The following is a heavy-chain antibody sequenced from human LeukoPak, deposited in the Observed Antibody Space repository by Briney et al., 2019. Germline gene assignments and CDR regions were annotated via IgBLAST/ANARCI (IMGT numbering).Heavy chain of an antibody. CDR1: GFTFSSYA. V-gene: IGHV3-64*01. D-gene: IGHD6-19*01. J-gene: IGHJ4*02. CDR2: ISSNGGST. Sequence: PGGSLRLSCAASGFTFSSYAMHWVRQAPGKRLEYVSAISSNGGSTYYANSVKGRFTISRGNSKNTLYLQMGSLRAEDMAVYYCARARYSSVGFDYWGQGTLVTVSS. CDR3: ARARYSSVGFDY.